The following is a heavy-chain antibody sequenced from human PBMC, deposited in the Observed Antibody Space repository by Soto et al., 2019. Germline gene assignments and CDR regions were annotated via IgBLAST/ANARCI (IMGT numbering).Heavy chain of an antibody. CDR1: GYTFTGYY. V-gene: IGHV1-2*02. D-gene: IGHD1-26*01. CDR3: ARETSTFAPYSGSYYDYYYGMDV. Sequence: ASVKVSCKASGYTFTGYYMHWVRQAPGQGLEWMGWINPNSGGTNYAQKFQGRVTMTRDTSISTAYMELSRLRSDDTAVYYCARETSTFAPYSGSYYDYYYGMDVWGQGTTVTAP. J-gene: IGHJ6*02. CDR2: INPNSGGT.